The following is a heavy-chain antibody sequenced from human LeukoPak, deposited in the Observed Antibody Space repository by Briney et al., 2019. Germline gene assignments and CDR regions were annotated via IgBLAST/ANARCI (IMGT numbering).Heavy chain of an antibody. D-gene: IGHD6-25*01. CDR3: AREGGDPRWLDP. CDR1: GDSMSTSF. J-gene: IGHJ5*01. Sequence: SETLSLTCTVSGDSMSTSFWTWIRQPAGKGLEWIGRINNSGSTNYNPSLRSRVSVSVDRSKNQFSVTLTSVTAADTAVYFCAREGGDPRWLDPWGQGTLVTVSS. CDR2: INNSGST. V-gene: IGHV4-4*07.